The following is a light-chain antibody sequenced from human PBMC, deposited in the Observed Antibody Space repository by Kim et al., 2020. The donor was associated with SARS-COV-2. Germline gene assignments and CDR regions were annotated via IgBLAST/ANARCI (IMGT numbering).Light chain of an antibody. CDR2: RDS. Sequence: SYELTQPLSVSVALGQTARITCGGNNIGSKYVHWYQQKPAQAPVLVIYRDSNRPSGIPERFSGSNSGNTATLTISRAQAGEEADYYCQVWDSSTAVFGGGTQLTVL. CDR1: NIGSKY. V-gene: IGLV3-9*01. CDR3: QVWDSSTAV. J-gene: IGLJ3*02.